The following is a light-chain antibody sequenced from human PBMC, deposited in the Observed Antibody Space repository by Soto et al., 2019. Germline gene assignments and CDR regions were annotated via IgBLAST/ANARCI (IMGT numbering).Light chain of an antibody. CDR1: NIGTKS. V-gene: IGLV3-9*01. J-gene: IGLJ2*01. CDR2: RDN. CDR3: QVWDSSTVV. Sequence: SYELTQPLSVSVALGQTARITCGGNNIGTKSVHWYQQKPGQAPVLVIYRDNNRPSGIPERFSGSNSGNTATLTISRAQAGEGADYSCQVWDSSTVVFGGGTKLTVL.